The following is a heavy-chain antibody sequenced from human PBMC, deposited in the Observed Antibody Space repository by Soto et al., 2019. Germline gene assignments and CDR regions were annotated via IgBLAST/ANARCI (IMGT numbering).Heavy chain of an antibody. Sequence: EVQLLESGGGLVQPGGSLRLSCAASGFTFNNYAMTWVRQARGKGLEWVSAISGGGDTTPYADSVKGRFTVSRDGSKNTLYLQMSSLRAEDTALYYCAKGRGGSGSLTPRVDFWGQGTLVTVSS. D-gene: IGHD3-10*01. V-gene: IGHV3-23*01. CDR1: GFTFNNYA. J-gene: IGHJ4*02. CDR3: AKGRGGSGSLTPRVDF. CDR2: ISGGGDTT.